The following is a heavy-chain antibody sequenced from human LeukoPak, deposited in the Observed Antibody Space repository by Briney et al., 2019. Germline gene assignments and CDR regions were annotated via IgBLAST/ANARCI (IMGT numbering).Heavy chain of an antibody. Sequence: GGSLRLSCAASGFTFSSYWMNWARQAPGKGLEWVASINHNGNVNYYVDSVKGRFTISRDNAKNSLYLQMSNLRAEDTAVYYCARGADTMIRGVLFWGQGTLVTVSS. J-gene: IGHJ4*02. CDR2: INHNGNVN. V-gene: IGHV3-7*01. CDR3: ARGADTMIRGVLF. CDR1: GFTFSSYW. D-gene: IGHD3-10*01.